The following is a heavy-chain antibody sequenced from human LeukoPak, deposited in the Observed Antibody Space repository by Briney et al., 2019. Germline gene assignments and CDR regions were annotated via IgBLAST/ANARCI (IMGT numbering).Heavy chain of an antibody. CDR3: AREPAGGWLLHLDY. Sequence: PGGSLRLSCAASGFTFSSYAMHWVRQAPGKGLEYVSAISSNGGSTYYANSVKGRFTISRDNSKNTLYLQMGSLRAEDMAVYYCAREPAGGWLLHLDYWGQGTLVTVSP. CDR2: ISSNGGST. V-gene: IGHV3-64*01. J-gene: IGHJ4*02. CDR1: GFTFSSYA. D-gene: IGHD3-3*01.